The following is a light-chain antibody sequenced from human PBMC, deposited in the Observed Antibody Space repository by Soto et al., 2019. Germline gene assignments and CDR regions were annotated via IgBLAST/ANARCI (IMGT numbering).Light chain of an antibody. CDR1: GSDFGSTY. CDR3: GTWDPDVSAAI. J-gene: IGLJ2*01. Sequence: QSVLTQPPSVSAAPGQRVTISCSGGGSDFGSTYISWYQHLPGTAPKLLIYDNKMRLSAIPDRFFGSKSGTSATLAINGVQAEDEGDYYCGTWDPDVSAAIFGGGTKLTVL. V-gene: IGLV1-51*01. CDR2: DNK.